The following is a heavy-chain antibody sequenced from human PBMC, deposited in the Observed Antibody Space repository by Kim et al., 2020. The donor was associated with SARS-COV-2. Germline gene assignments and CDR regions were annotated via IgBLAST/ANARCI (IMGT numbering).Heavy chain of an antibody. D-gene: IGHD5-12*01. CDR2: ISWNSGSI. CDR1: GFTFDDYA. Sequence: GGSLRLSCAASGFTFDDYAMHWVRQAPGKGLEWVSGISWNSGSIGYADSVKGRFTISRDNAKNSLYLQMNSLRAEDTALYYCAKDAEGVATIGAAFDIWGQGTMVTVSS. J-gene: IGHJ3*02. V-gene: IGHV3-9*01. CDR3: AKDAEGVATIGAAFDI.